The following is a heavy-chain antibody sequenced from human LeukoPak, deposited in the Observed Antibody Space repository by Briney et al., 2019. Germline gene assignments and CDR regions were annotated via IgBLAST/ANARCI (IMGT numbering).Heavy chain of an antibody. CDR3: ARDQSLVAGTAVVGYYYYGMDV. V-gene: IGHV1-46*01. D-gene: IGHD6-19*01. CDR1: GYTFTSYY. CDR2: INPSGGST. Sequence: ASVKVSCKASGYTFTSYYMHWVRRAPGQGLEWMGIINPSGGSTSYAQKFQGRVTMTRDTSTSTVYMELSSLRSEDTAVYYCARDQSLVAGTAVVGYYYYGMDVWGQGTTVTVSS. J-gene: IGHJ6*02.